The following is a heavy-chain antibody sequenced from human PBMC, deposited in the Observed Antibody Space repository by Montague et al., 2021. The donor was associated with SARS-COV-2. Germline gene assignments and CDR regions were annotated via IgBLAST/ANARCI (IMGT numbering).Heavy chain of an antibody. V-gene: IGHV4-34*01. CDR1: GGSFSGFY. J-gene: IGHJ6*02. D-gene: IGHD3-9*01. CDR3: ARGVTYYDILTGYYKGNYYYGMDV. Sequence: SETLSLTCAVYGGSFSGFYWSWIRQPPGKGLESIGEMNHSGSTNYNPSLKSRVTISVDTSKNQFSLKLSSVTAADTAVYYCARGVTYYDILTGYYKGNYYYGMDVWGQGTTVTVSS. CDR2: MNHSGST.